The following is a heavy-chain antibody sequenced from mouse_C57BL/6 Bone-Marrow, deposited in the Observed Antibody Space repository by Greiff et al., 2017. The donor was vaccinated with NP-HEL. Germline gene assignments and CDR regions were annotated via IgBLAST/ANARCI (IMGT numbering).Heavy chain of an antibody. D-gene: IGHD2-1*01. CDR2: IWSGGST. CDR3: ARKGYYGNTWFAY. V-gene: IGHV2-2*01. Sequence: QVHVKQSGPGLVQPSQSLSITCTVSGFSLTSYGVHWVRQSPGKGLEWLGVIWSGGSTDYNAAFISRLSISKDNSKSQVFFKMNSLQADDTAIYYCARKGYYGNTWFAYWGQGTLVTVSA. J-gene: IGHJ3*01. CDR1: GFSLTSYG.